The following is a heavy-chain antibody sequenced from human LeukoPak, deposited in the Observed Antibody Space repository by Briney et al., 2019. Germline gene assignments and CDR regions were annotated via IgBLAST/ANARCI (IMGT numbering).Heavy chain of an antibody. CDR2: IYYSGST. CDR3: VRGRPRVVVVPAASHIYYFDY. Sequence: SESLSLTCTVSGGSICSSSYYWGWIRQPPGKGLEWIGSIYYSGSTYYNPSLKSRVTISVDTSKNQFSLKLSSVTAADTAVYYCVRGRPRVVVVPAASHIYYFDYWGQGTLVTVSS. CDR1: GGSICSSSYY. J-gene: IGHJ4*02. V-gene: IGHV4-39*07. D-gene: IGHD2-2*01.